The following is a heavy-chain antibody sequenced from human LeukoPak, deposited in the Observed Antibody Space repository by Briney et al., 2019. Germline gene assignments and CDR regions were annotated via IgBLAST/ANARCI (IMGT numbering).Heavy chain of an antibody. CDR2: INHSGST. CDR1: GYSISSGYY. D-gene: IGHD5-12*01. J-gene: IGHJ5*02. V-gene: IGHV4-38-2*01. CDR3: ARGGGYSGYGSNWFDP. Sequence: PSETLSLTCAVSGYSISSGYYWGWIRQPPGKGLEWIGEINHSGSTNYNPSLKSRVTISVDTSKNQFSLKLSSVTAADTAVYYCARGGGYSGYGSNWFDPWGQGTLVTVSS.